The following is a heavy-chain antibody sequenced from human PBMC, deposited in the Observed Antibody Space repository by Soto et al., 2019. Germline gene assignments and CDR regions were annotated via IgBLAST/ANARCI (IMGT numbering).Heavy chain of an antibody. CDR2: IRSKTDGGTI. V-gene: IGHV3-15*01. D-gene: IGHD5-12*01. J-gene: IGHJ4*02. CDR3: TTAHPRGPDY. CDR1: GFTFSNAW. Sequence: PGGSLRLSCAASGFTFSNAWMSWVRQAPGKGLEWVGQIRSKTDGGTIVYPAPVKGRFIISRDDSTNTLYLQMNSLKTEDTAVYYCTTAHPRGPDYWGPGTLVTVSS.